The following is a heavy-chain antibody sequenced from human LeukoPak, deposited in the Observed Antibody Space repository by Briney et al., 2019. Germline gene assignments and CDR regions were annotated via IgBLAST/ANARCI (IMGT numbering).Heavy chain of an antibody. V-gene: IGHV3-21*01. CDR2: TSSSSSYI. CDR3: ARPRGCGSSRCNNFDY. CDR1: GFNFRGYG. J-gene: IGHJ4*02. D-gene: IGHD2-2*01. Sequence: KTGGSLRLSCAASGFNFRGYGMHWVRQAPGKGLELVSSTSSSSSYIYYADSVKGRFTISRDNAKNSLYLQMNRLRAEDTAVYYCARPRGCGSSRCNNFDYWGQGTLVTVSS.